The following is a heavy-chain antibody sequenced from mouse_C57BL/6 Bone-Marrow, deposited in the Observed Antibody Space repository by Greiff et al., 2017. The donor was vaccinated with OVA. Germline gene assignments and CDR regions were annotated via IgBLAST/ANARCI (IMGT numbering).Heavy chain of an antibody. CDR3: ARDPRYYAMGY. V-gene: IGHV5-4*01. CDR2: ISDGGSYT. J-gene: IGHJ4*01. CDR1: GFTFSSYA. Sequence: EVKLVESGGGLVKPGGSLKLSCAASGFTFSSYAMSWVRQTPEKRLEWVATISDGGSYTYYPDNVKGRFTISRDNAKNNPYLQMSHLKSEDTAMYYCARDPRYYAMGYKGLGASVTDSS.